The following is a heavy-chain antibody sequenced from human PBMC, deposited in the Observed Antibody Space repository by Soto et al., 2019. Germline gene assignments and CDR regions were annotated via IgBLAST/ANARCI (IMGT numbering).Heavy chain of an antibody. J-gene: IGHJ4*02. V-gene: IGHV3-23*01. Sequence: GGSLRLSCAASGFTFSSYAMSWVRQAPGKGLEWVSAISGSGGSTYYADSVKGRFTISRDNSKNTLYLQMNSLRAEDTAVYSCSKDKGGVVVTDILDYWGQGTLVTVSS. CDR2: ISGSGGST. CDR1: GFTFSSYA. CDR3: SKDKGGVVVTDILDY. D-gene: IGHD2-21*02.